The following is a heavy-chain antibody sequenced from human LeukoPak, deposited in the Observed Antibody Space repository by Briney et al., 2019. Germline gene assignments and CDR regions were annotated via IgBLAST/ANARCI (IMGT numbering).Heavy chain of an antibody. V-gene: IGHV4-59*01. Sequence: PSETLSLTCTVSGGSISTFYWSWLRQPPGKQLEWIGYVYYSGSTNYNPSFKTRVTISVDTSKNQFSLKLSSVTAADTAVYYCARTLLTPDAFDIWGQGTMVTVSS. J-gene: IGHJ3*02. CDR3: ARTLLTPDAFDI. CDR2: VYYSGST. CDR1: GGSISTFY.